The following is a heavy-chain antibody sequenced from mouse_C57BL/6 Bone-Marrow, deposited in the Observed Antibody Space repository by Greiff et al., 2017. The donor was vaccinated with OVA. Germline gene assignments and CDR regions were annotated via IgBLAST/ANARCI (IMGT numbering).Heavy chain of an antibody. D-gene: IGHD2-10*01. CDR1: GFTFSDYG. Sequence: EVQRVESGGGLVQPGGSLKLSCAASGFTFSDYGMAWVRQAPRKGPEWVAFISNLAYSIYYADTVTGRFTISRENAKNTLYLEMSSLRSEDTAMYYCARPSYSSWFAYWGQGTLVTVSA. V-gene: IGHV5-15*01. CDR3: ARPSYSSWFAY. CDR2: ISNLAYSI. J-gene: IGHJ3*01.